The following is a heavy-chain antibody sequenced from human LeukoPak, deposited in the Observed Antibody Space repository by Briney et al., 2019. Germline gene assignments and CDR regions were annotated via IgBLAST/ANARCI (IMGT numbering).Heavy chain of an antibody. CDR2: INPSGGST. CDR1: GYTFTSYY. J-gene: IGHJ6*02. V-gene: IGHV1-46*01. Sequence: ASVKVSCKASGYTFTSYYMHWVRQAPGQGLEWMGIINPSGGSTSYAQKFQGRVTMTRDTSTSTVYMELSSLRSEDTAVYYCARIPLDGYSYGVNYYYGMDAWGQGTTVTVSS. D-gene: IGHD5-18*01. CDR3: ARIPLDGYSYGVNYYYGMDA.